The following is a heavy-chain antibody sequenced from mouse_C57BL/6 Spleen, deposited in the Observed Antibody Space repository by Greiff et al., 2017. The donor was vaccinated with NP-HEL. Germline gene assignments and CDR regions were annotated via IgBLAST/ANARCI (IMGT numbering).Heavy chain of an antibody. V-gene: IGHV5-17*01. CDR3: ARGSYANSGDY. CDR2: ISSGSSTI. CDR1: GFTFSDYG. D-gene: IGHD3-1*01. J-gene: IGHJ2*01. Sequence: EVKLVEPGGGLVKPGGSLKLSCAASGFTFSDYGMHWVRQAPEKGLEWVAYISSGSSTIYYADTVKGRFTISRDNAKNTLFLQMNSLRSEDTAMYYCARGSYANSGDYWGQGTTLTVSS.